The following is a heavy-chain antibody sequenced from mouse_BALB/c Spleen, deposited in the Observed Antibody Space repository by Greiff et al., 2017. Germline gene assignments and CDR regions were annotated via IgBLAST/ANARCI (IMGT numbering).Heavy chain of an antibody. V-gene: IGHV1-85*01. CDR2: IFPGDGST. J-gene: IGHJ1*01. CDR3: ARRPYYPYWYFDV. D-gene: IGHD1-1*02. CDR1: GYTFTSYD. Sequence: VKLQESGAELVKPGASVKLSCKASGYTFTSYDINWVRQRPEQGLEWIGWIFPGDGSTKYNEKFKGKATLTTDKSSSTAYMQLSRLTSEDSAVYFCARRPYYPYWYFDVWGAGTTVTVSS.